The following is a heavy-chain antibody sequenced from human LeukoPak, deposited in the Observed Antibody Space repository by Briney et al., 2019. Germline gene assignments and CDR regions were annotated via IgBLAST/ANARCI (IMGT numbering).Heavy chain of an antibody. D-gene: IGHD2-15*01. CDR1: GGSISSSSYY. J-gene: IGHJ5*02. CDR3: ARLSVVVPIGWFDP. CDR2: IYYSGST. V-gene: IGHV4-61*01. Sequence: SETLSLTCTVSGGSISSSSYYWSWIRQPPGKGLEWIGYIYYSGSTNYNPSLKSRVTISVDTSKNQFSLKLSSVTAADTAVYYCARLSVVVPIGWFDPWGQGTLVTVSS.